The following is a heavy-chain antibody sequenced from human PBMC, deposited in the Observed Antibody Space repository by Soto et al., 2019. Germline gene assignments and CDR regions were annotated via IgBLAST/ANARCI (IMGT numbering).Heavy chain of an antibody. D-gene: IGHD3-10*01. V-gene: IGHV1-3*01. CDR3: ARSITMVRGVIRNLDY. CDR1: GYTFTSYA. CDR2: INAGNGNT. J-gene: IGHJ4*02. Sequence: GASVKVSCKASGYTFTSYAMHWVRQAPGQRLEWMGWINAGNGNTKYSQKFQGRVTITRDTSASTAYMELSSLRSEDTAVYYCARSITMVRGVIRNLDYWGQGTLVTVSS.